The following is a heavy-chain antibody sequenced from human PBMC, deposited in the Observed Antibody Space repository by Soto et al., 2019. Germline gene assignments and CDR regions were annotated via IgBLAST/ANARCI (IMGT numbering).Heavy chain of an antibody. CDR3: ARGYSLWFGVGYYYYYGMDV. CDR1: GGSFSGYY. V-gene: IGHV4-34*01. J-gene: IGHJ6*02. CDR2: INHSGST. D-gene: IGHD3-10*01. Sequence: QVQLQQWGAGLLKPSETLSLTCAVYGGSFSGYYWSWIRQPPGKGLEWIGEINHSGSTNYNPSLKSRVTISVDTSKNQFSLKLSSVTAADTAVYYCARGYSLWFGVGYYYYYGMDVWGQGTTVTVSS.